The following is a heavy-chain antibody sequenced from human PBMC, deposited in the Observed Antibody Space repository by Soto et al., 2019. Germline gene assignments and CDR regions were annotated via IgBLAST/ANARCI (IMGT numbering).Heavy chain of an antibody. V-gene: IGHV4-31*03. Sequence: QVQLQESGPGLVKPSQTLSLTCTVSGGSIRSGDYYWSWIRQHPGKDLEWIGYIYYSGSTYYNPSLKSRVTISVDTPKNQFSLKLSSVTAADTAVYYCARWWSGSRQGFDPWGQGTLVTVSS. CDR2: IYYSGST. J-gene: IGHJ5*02. CDR3: ARWWSGSRQGFDP. D-gene: IGHD3-3*01. CDR1: GGSIRSGDYY.